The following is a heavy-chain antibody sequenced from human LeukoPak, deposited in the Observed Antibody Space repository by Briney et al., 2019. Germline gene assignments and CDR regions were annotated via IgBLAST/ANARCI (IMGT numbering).Heavy chain of an antibody. Sequence: PSETLSLTXTVSGGSISSYYWSWIWQPAGKGLEWIGRIYTSGSTNYNPSLKSRVTMSVDTSKNQFSLKLSSVTAADTAVYYCARARPLWFGELPDYWGQGTQVTVSS. CDR3: ARARPLWFGELPDY. CDR1: GGSISSYY. J-gene: IGHJ4*02. V-gene: IGHV4-4*07. CDR2: IYTSGST. D-gene: IGHD3-10*01.